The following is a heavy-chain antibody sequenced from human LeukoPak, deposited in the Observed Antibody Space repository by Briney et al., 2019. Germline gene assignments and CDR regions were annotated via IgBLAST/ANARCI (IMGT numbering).Heavy chain of an antibody. D-gene: IGHD2-15*01. CDR1: GGTLSSYA. CDR2: IIPIFGTA. CDR3: ARSPGLALNWYFDL. Sequence: GASVKVSCKASGGTLSSYAISWVRQAPGQGLEWMGGIIPIFGTANYAQKFQGRVTITTDESTSTAYMELSSLRSEDTAVYYCARSPGLALNWYFDLWGRGTLVTVSS. J-gene: IGHJ2*01. V-gene: IGHV1-69*05.